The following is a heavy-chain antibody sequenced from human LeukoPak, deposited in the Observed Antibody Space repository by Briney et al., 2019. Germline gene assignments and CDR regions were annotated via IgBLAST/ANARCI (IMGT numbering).Heavy chain of an antibody. J-gene: IGHJ6*03. D-gene: IGHD5-12*01. CDR1: GFTFDDYA. CDR3: AKGGDTGSDMDV. Sequence: GGSLRLSCAASGFTFDDYAMHWVRQPPGKGLEWVSLISWDGGSTYYADSVKGRFTISRDNSKNSLYLQMNSLRAEDTAVYYCAKGGDTGSDMDVWGKGTTVTVSS. V-gene: IGHV3-43D*03. CDR2: ISWDGGST.